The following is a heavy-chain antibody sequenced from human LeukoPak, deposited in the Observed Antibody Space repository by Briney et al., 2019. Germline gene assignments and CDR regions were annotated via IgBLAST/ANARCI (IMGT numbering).Heavy chain of an antibody. J-gene: IGHJ4*02. CDR3: AKPKPNSSPAYFDY. D-gene: IGHD6-13*01. Sequence: GGSLRLSCAASGFTFSSYGMHWVRQAPGKGLEWVAVISYDGSNKYYADSVKGRFTISRDNSKNTLYLQMNSLRAEDTAVYYCAKPKPNSSPAYFDYWGQGTLVTVSS. CDR2: ISYDGSNK. V-gene: IGHV3-30*18. CDR1: GFTFSSYG.